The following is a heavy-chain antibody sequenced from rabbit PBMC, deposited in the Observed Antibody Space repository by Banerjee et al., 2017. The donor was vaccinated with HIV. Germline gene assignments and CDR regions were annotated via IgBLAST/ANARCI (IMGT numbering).Heavy chain of an antibody. CDR1: GFDFSSYG. J-gene: IGHJ3*01. Sequence: QEQLVESGGGLVQPGGSLKLSCKASGFDFSSYGVSWVRQAPGKGLEWIGYIDPVFGSPYYASWVNGRFTISSHNAQNTLYLQLTSLTAADTATYFCARDLNGISSGSCLDLWGQGTLVTVS. V-gene: IGHV1S47*01. D-gene: IGHD1-1*01. CDR3: ARDLNGISSGSCLDL. CDR2: IDPVFGSP.